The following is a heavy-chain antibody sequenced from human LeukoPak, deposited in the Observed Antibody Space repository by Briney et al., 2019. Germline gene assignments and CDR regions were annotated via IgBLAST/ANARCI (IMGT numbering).Heavy chain of an antibody. D-gene: IGHD1-1*01. CDR3: ARVAKERVGGVYYFDY. V-gene: IGHV3-13*01. CDR1: GFTFSDYD. CDR2: IGTAGDT. J-gene: IGHJ4*02. Sequence: PGGSLRPSCAASGFTFSDYDMHWVRQATGKGLEWGSAIGTAGDTYYTGSVKGRFTISRENAKNSLYLQMNGLRAGDTAVYYCARVAKERVGGVYYFDYWGQGTLVTVSS.